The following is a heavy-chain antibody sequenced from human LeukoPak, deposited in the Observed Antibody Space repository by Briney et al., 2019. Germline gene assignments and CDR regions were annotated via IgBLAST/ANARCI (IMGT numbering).Heavy chain of an antibody. V-gene: IGHV3-21*01. CDR2: ISSSSSYI. Sequence: GGSLRLSCAASGVTFSSYSMNWVRQAPGKGLEWVSSISSSSSYIYYADSVKGRFTISRDNAKNSLYLQMNSLRAEDTAVYYCARDDPSVTTLLDYWGQGTLVTVSS. CDR3: ARDDPSVTTLLDY. D-gene: IGHD4-17*01. CDR1: GVTFSSYS. J-gene: IGHJ4*02.